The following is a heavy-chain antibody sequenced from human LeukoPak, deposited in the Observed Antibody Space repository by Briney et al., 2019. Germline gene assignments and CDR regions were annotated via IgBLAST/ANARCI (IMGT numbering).Heavy chain of an antibody. J-gene: IGHJ5*02. D-gene: IGHD3-3*01. V-gene: IGHV1-2*02. CDR1: GYTFTDYY. CDR3: ARADFIDAGPYVIAP. Sequence: ASVKVSCKTSGYTFTDYYIHWVRQAPGQGLEWMGWVNTKTGRTSFARTFQGRVTLTRDPSITTVYMDMAWLTYDDTGIYFCARADFIDAGPYVIAPWGQGTLVTVSS. CDR2: VNTKTGRT.